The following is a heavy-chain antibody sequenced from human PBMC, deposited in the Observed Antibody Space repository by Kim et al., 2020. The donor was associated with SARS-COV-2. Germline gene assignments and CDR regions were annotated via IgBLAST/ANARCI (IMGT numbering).Heavy chain of an antibody. CDR1: GYTFISYY. Sequence: ASVKVYCKTSGYTFISYYMHWVRQAPGQGLEWMGWINPNSGGTNYTQKFQGRVTMTRDTSISTAYMELSRLRSDDTAVYYCARSRRSYYAMDVWGQGATVTVPS. V-gene: IGHV1-2*02. CDR2: INPNSGGT. J-gene: IGHJ6*02. CDR3: ARSRRSYYAMDV.